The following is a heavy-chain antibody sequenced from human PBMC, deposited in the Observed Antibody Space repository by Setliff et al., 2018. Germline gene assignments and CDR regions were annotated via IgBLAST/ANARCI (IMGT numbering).Heavy chain of an antibody. J-gene: IGHJ4*02. D-gene: IGHD3-10*01. CDR3: ARDSSHFIRVLDS. CDR2: ISGSSSNFI. Sequence: SLKISCAASGFTFSASTMNWVRQAPGKGLEWVSSISGSSSNFIYYADSVKGRFTISRDNAKNSLFLQMDNLRAEDTAQYFCARDSSHFIRVLDSWGQGTLVTVSS. CDR1: GFTFSAST. V-gene: IGHV3-21*01.